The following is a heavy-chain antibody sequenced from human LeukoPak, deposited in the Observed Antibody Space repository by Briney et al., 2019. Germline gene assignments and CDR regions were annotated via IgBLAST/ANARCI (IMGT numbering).Heavy chain of an antibody. V-gene: IGHV1-46*01. CDR3: ARRRISGTYFDY. CDR2: INPSGGST. D-gene: IGHD1-26*01. J-gene: IGHJ4*02. Sequence: ASVKVSCKASGYTFTSYYMHWVRQAPGQGLEWMGIINPSGGSTTYAQKFQGRVTMTRDTSTSTVYMELSSLRSEDTAVYYCARRRISGTYFDYWGQGTLVTVSS. CDR1: GYTFTSYY.